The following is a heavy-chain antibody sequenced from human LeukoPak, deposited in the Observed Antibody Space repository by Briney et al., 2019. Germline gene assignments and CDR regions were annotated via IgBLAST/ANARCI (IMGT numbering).Heavy chain of an antibody. CDR2: IRHDGSNK. CDR3: APYDWPDY. Sequence: GGSLRLSCAASGFTFSSYGMHWVRQAPGKGLEWVAFIRHDGSNKYYADSVKGRFTISRDNSKNTLYLQMNSLRAEDTAVYYCAPYDWPDYWGQGTLVTVSS. D-gene: IGHD5-12*01. V-gene: IGHV3-30*02. CDR1: GFTFSSYG. J-gene: IGHJ4*02.